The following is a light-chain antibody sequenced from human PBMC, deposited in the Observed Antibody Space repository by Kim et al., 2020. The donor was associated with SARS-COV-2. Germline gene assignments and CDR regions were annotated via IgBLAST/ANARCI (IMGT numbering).Light chain of an antibody. CDR1: RVGDNV. J-gene: IGLJ3*02. Sequence: PGKTASTSCAGGRVGDNVAWCYQQKPGQSPVLIFYQANKRPWGTPQRFSATHSGNTATLTSSGTQAMDAADYCCLAWDSSTAWVFGGGTQLTVL. CDR3: LAWDSSTAWV. V-gene: IGLV3-1*01. CDR2: QAN.